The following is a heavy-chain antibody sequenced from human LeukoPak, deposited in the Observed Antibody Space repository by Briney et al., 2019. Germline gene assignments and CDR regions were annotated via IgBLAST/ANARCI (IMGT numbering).Heavy chain of an antibody. V-gene: IGHV1-8*01. CDR3: AKDRSESYFYFDF. CDR1: GYTFTSYD. Sequence: GASVKVSCKASGYTFTSYDINWVRQATGQGLEWMGWMNPNSGNTGYAQKFQGRVTMTRNTSISTAYMELSSLRSEDTAVYYCAKDRSESYFYFDFWGQGTLVTVSS. J-gene: IGHJ4*02. CDR2: MNPNSGNT. D-gene: IGHD1-26*01.